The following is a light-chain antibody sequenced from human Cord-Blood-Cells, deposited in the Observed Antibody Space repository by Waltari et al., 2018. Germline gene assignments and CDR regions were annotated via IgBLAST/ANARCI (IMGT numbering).Light chain of an antibody. CDR2: RTN. CDR1: SNNVGNQG. CDR3: SAWDSSLSAWV. V-gene: IGLV10-54*01. J-gene: IGLJ3*02. Sequence: QAGLTQPPSVSKGLRQTATLTCTGNSNNVGNQGAAWLQQHQGHPPKLLSYRTNNRPSGISEGLSASRSGNTASLTITGLQPEDEADYYCSAWDSSLSAWVFGGGTKLTVL.